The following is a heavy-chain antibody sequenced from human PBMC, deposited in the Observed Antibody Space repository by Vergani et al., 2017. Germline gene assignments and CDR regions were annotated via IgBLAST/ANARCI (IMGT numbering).Heavy chain of an antibody. CDR1: GFTFSNFG. J-gene: IGHJ4*02. CDR3: AKYLRDSTAGLPDS. CDR2: IGKDGIKT. V-gene: IGHV3-30*02. D-gene: IGHD2-21*02. Sequence: QVQLVESAGGVVQPGGSLRLSCAASGFTFSNFGMHWIRQAPGKGLQWLAYIGKDGIKTRYREAMKGLITVSRDNSKVILYLQMDSLRSEDTALYYCAKYLRDSTAGLPDSWGPGTLVIVSS.